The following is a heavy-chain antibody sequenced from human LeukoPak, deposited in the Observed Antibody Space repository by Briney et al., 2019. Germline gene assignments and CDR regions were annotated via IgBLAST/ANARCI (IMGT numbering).Heavy chain of an antibody. CDR3: ASGYSYGYVRI. Sequence: SQTLSLTCTVSGGSISSGGYYWSWIRQPPGKGLEWIGYIYYSGSTNYNPSLKSRVTISVDTSKNQFSLNLSSVTAADTAVYYCASGYSYGYVRIWGQGTLVTVSS. D-gene: IGHD5-18*01. CDR2: IYYSGST. J-gene: IGHJ4*02. V-gene: IGHV4-61*08. CDR1: GGSISSGGYY.